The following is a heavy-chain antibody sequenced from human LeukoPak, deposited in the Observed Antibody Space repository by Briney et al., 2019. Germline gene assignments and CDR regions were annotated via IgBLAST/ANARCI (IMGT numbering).Heavy chain of an antibody. J-gene: IGHJ6*02. V-gene: IGHV4-59*12. CDR2: ISYSGST. CDR3: ARGPYCSGGTCYRGMDV. CDR1: GGSISNFY. D-gene: IGHD2-15*01. Sequence: PSETLSLTCTVSGGSISNFYWSWIRQPPGKGLEWIGYISYSGSTNYKPSLKSRVTLSRDTSKNQLSLSLSSVTAADTAVYYCARGPYCSGGTCYRGMDVWGQGTTVTVSS.